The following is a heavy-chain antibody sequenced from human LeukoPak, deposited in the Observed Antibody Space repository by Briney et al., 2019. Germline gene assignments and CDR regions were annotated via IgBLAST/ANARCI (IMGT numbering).Heavy chain of an antibody. Sequence: GRSLRLSCVASGFIFSSYSMNWVRQAPGKGLEWVSSISSSSSYIYYADSVKGRFTISRDNAKNSLYLQMNSLRAEDTAVYYCAREAYSYGPLDYWGQGTLATVSS. D-gene: IGHD5-18*01. J-gene: IGHJ4*02. CDR1: GFIFSSYS. V-gene: IGHV3-21*01. CDR3: AREAYSYGPLDY. CDR2: ISSSSSYI.